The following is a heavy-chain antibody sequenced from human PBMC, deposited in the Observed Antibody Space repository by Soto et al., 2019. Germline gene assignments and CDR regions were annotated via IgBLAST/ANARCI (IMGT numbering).Heavy chain of an antibody. D-gene: IGHD4-4*01. Sequence: QVQLVESGGGVVQPGRSLRLSCAASGFNFSSYAMHWVRQAPGKGLEWVAVISYAGSNKYYADSVKGRLTISRYNSKNTLYLQMNSLRAEDTAVYYCARHLWRNDYNWGYFDLWGRGPLVSVSS. J-gene: IGHJ2*01. CDR3: ARHLWRNDYNWGYFDL. V-gene: IGHV3-30-3*01. CDR1: GFNFSSYA. CDR2: ISYAGSNK.